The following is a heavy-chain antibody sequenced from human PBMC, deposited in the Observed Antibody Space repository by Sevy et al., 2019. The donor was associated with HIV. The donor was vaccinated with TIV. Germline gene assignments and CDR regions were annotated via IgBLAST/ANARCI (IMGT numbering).Heavy chain of an antibody. V-gene: IGHV3-74*01. CDR1: GFTLSSYW. J-gene: IGHJ4*02. CDR2: INSDGSKT. CDR3: ARDKSATAVDY. Sequence: GGSLRLSCAASGFTLSSYWMHWVRQAPGKGLVWVSHINSDGSKTGYADSVKGRFTISRDNAKNTLYLQMNSLRAEDTAVYYCARDKSATAVDYWGQGTLVTVSS. D-gene: IGHD6-25*01.